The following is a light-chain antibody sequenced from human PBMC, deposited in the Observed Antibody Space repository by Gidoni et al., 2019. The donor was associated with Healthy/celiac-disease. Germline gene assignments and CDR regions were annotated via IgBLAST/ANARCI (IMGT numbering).Light chain of an antibody. CDR1: KLGDKY. J-gene: IGLJ2*01. CDR3: QAWDSSTVV. V-gene: IGLV3-1*01. CDR2: QDS. Sequence: SYELTQPPSVFVSPGQTASITCSEDKLGDKYACWYQQKPGQSPVLVIYQDSKRPSGIPERFSGSNSGNTATLTISGTQAMDEADYYCQAWDSSTVVFGGGTKLTVL.